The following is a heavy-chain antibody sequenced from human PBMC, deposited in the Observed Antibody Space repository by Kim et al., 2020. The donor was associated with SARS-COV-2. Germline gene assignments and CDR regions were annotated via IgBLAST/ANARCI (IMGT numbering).Heavy chain of an antibody. CDR3: ARTYSSSSPPRESYYYYYYGMDV. Sequence: GGSLRLSCAASGFTFSSYAMHWVRQAPGKGLEYVSAISSNGGSTYYANSVKGRFTISRDNSKNTLYLQMGSLRAEDMAVYYCARTYSSSSPPRESYYYYYYGMDVWGQETTVTVSS. CDR1: GFTFSSYA. D-gene: IGHD6-6*01. V-gene: IGHV3-64*01. J-gene: IGHJ6*02. CDR2: ISSNGGST.